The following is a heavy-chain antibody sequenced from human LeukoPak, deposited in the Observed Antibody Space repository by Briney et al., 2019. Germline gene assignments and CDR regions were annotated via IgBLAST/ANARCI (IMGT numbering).Heavy chain of an antibody. CDR2: ISRDGGRT. D-gene: IGHD3-3*01. V-gene: IGHV3-20*04. CDR1: GFTFDDYG. CDR3: VKDSNYDFWSGYYKGFDN. J-gene: IGHJ4*02. Sequence: PGRSLRLSCAASGFTFDDYGMNWVRHVPGKGLEWVSGISRDGGRTGYADSVQGRFTISRDNSRNSLHLQMNSLRVEDTAFYYCVKDSNYDFWSGYYKGFDNWGQGTLVTVSS.